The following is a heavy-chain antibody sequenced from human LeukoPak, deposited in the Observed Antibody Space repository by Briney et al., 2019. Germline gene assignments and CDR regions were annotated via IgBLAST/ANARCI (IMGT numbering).Heavy chain of an antibody. CDR1: GFTFDDYA. CDR3: AKGGDSSSWYYFDY. CDR2: ISWNSGNI. V-gene: IGHV3-9*01. D-gene: IGHD6-13*01. Sequence: GRSLRLSCAASGFTFDDYAMHWVRQAPGKGLEWVSGISWNSGNIVYADSVKGRFTISRDNAKNSLYLQMNSLRAEDTALYYCAKGGDSSSWYYFDYWGQGSLVTVSS. J-gene: IGHJ4*02.